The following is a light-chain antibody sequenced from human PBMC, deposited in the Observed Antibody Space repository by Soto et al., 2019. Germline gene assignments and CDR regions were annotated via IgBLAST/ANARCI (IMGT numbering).Light chain of an antibody. Sequence: QSVLAQPASVSGSPGQSITISCTGTSSDVGAYNSVSWYQQHPHKAPQVIIYKGTQRPSGVSNRFSGSTSGNAASLTISGLQADDEADYFCCSSAPESPYVFGTGTKVTVL. CDR2: KGT. J-gene: IGLJ1*01. CDR1: SSDVGAYNS. CDR3: CSSAPESPYV. V-gene: IGLV2-23*01.